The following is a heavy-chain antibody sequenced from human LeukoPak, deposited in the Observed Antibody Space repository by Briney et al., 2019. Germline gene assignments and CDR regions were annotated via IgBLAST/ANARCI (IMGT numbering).Heavy chain of an antibody. CDR3: AQIVVSGYSYYFDY. V-gene: IGHV4-39*01. CDR2: IYYSGST. Sequence: PSETLSLTCTVSGGSISSSSYYWGWIRQPPGKGLEWIGSIYYSGSTYYNPSLKSRVTISVDTSKNQFSLKLNSVTAADTAVYYCAQIVVSGYSYYFDYWGQGTLVTVSS. J-gene: IGHJ4*02. CDR1: GGSISSSSYY. D-gene: IGHD3-3*01.